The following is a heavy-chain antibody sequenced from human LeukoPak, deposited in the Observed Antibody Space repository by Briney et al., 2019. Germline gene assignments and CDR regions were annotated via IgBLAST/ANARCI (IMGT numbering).Heavy chain of an antibody. CDR1: GGSISSGDYY. V-gene: IGHV4-30-4*02. Sequence: SETLSLTCTVSGGSISSGDYYWSWIRQPPGKGLEWIGYIYYSGSTYYNPSLKSRVTISVDTSKNQFSLKLSSVTAADTAVYYCARPPRSWPYWYFDLWGRGTLVTVSS. D-gene: IGHD6-13*01. J-gene: IGHJ2*01. CDR3: ARPPRSWPYWYFDL. CDR2: IYYSGST.